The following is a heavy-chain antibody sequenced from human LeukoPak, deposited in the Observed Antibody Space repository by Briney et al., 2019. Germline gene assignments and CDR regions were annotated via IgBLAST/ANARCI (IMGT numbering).Heavy chain of an antibody. D-gene: IGHD6-13*01. CDR3: AREGAYSSSWYY. V-gene: IGHV4-31*03. CDR1: GGSIISGNSY. J-gene: IGHJ4*02. CDR2: IYSSGST. Sequence: SETLSLTCIVSGGSIISGNSYWNWIRQHPGKGLEWIGFIYSSGSTYYNPSLKRRLTISLDTSKNQFSLKLSSVTAADTAVYYCAREGAYSSSWYYWGQGTLVTVSS.